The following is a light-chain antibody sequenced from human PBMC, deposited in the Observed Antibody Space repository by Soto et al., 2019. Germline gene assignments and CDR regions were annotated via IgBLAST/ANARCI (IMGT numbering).Light chain of an antibody. J-gene: IGLJ2*01. V-gene: IGLV1-40*01. CDR2: ANN. CDR1: SSNFGAGYD. Sequence: QLVLTQPPSVSGAPGQRVTIPCTGSSSNFGAGYDVHWYQQRPGTVPKLLIYANNKRPSGVPGRFSGSKSGTSASLAIFGLQAEDEADYYCQSFDTSLRAVVFGGGTKLTVL. CDR3: QSFDTSLRAVV.